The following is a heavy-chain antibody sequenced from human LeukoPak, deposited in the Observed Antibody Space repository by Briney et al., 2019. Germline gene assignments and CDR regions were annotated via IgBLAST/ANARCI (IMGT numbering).Heavy chain of an antibody. CDR3: ARAPNDDFWSGYADY. CDR2: IYYSGST. J-gene: IGHJ4*02. CDR1: GGSISSYY. D-gene: IGHD3-3*01. Sequence: SETLSLTCTVSGGSISSYYWSWIRQPPGKGLEWIGYIYYSGSTNYNPSLKSRVTISVDTSKNQFSLKLSSVTAADTAAYYCARAPNDDFWSGYADYWGQGTLVTVSS. V-gene: IGHV4-59*01.